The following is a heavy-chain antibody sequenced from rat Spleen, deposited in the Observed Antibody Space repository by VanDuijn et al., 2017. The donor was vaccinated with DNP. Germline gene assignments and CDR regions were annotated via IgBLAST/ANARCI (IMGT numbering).Heavy chain of an antibody. CDR1: GSSITSNY. CDR3: ARWTRYFDY. Sequence: EVQLQESGSGLVKPSQSLSLTCSVTGSSITSNYWRWIRTFPGNKMEYIGHISYSGSTNYNPSLKSRISITRDTSKNHFFLQLNSVTIEDTATYYCARWTRYFDYWGQGVMVTVSS. J-gene: IGHJ2*01. CDR2: ISYSGST. D-gene: IGHD1-7*01. V-gene: IGHV3-1*01.